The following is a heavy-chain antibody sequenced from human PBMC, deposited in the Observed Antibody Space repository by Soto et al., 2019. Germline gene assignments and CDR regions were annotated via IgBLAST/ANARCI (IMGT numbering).Heavy chain of an antibody. CDR3: AHIVRFAYGGGWSRGYYFGY. V-gene: IGHV2-5*02. CDR1: GFSLSTGGVG. Sequence: QITLKESGPTLVKPTQTLTLTCTFSGFSLSTGGVGVGWIRQPPGKALEWLALIYWDDNKRSSPSLKSRLTISMVTSTNQVVLTMTNMDPVDTATYYCAHIVRFAYGGGWSRGYYFGYWGQGTLGTVSS. CDR2: IYWDDNK. D-gene: IGHD6-19*01. J-gene: IGHJ4*02.